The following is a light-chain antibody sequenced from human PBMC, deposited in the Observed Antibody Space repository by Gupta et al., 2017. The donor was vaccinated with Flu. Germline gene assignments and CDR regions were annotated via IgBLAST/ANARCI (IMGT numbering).Light chain of an antibody. J-gene: IGKJ1*01. V-gene: IGKV3-15*01. CDR2: GAS. Sequence: EKATLSCRASQSISSNLAWYQQKPGQAPRLLIYGASTRATGIPARFSGSGSATEFTLTISSLQSEDFAVYYCQQYNNWPPWTFGQGTRVEIK. CDR1: QSISSN. CDR3: QQYNNWPPWT.